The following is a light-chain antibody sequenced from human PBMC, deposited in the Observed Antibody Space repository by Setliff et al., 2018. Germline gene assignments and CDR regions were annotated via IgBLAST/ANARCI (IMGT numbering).Light chain of an antibody. Sequence: QSALIQPPSVSGSPGQSVTISCTGTSSDVGSCDFVSYFQQHPGTVPEPMIYNVNVRPSGVPDRFSGSKSGNAASMTISGLQAVDEADYLCCSDISSATNCVFETGTKVTVL. J-gene: IGLJ1*01. CDR1: SSDVGSCDF. CDR3: CSDISSATNCV. V-gene: IGLV2-18*02. CDR2: NVN.